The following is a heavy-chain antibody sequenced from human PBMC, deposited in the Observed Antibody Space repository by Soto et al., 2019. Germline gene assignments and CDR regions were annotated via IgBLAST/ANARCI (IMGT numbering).Heavy chain of an antibody. V-gene: IGHV3-74*01. D-gene: IGHD7-27*01. CDR3: ARDVPGDGIDH. Sequence: GGSLRLSCAASGFTFSSYWMHWVRQVPGTGPVWVAHITSDGTGTSYAESVKGRFTISRDNARDTVYLQMNSLRVEDTAVYYCARDVPGDGIDHWGRGTLVTVSS. J-gene: IGHJ4*02. CDR1: GFTFSSYW. CDR2: ITSDGTGT.